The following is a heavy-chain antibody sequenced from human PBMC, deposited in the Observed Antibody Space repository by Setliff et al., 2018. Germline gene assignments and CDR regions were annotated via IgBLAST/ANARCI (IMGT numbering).Heavy chain of an antibody. CDR3: ARGRSTYFIDV. CDR1: GYTFANYG. V-gene: IGHV1-3*01. CDR2: INAGNGDT. J-gene: IGHJ6*03. Sequence: GESLKVSCKASGYTFANYGLHWVRQAPGQRLEWMGWINAGNGDTKFSQKFQDTITMTADTSASTAYMELSSLRSEDTAVYYCARGRSTYFIDVWGKGTTVTV.